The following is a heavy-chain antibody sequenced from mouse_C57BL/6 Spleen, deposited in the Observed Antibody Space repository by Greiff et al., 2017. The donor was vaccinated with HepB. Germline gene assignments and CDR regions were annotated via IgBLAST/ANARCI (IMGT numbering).Heavy chain of an antibody. D-gene: IGHD1-1*01. CDR2: IDPENGDT. CDR1: GFNIKDDY. CDR3: TTTVVARFDY. J-gene: IGHJ2*01. V-gene: IGHV14-4*01. Sequence: EVQLQQSGAELVRPGASVKLSCTASGFNIKDDYMHWVKQRPEQGLEWIGWIDPENGDTEYASKFQGKATITADTSSNTAYLQLSILTSEDTAVYYCTTTVVARFDYWGQGTTLTVSS.